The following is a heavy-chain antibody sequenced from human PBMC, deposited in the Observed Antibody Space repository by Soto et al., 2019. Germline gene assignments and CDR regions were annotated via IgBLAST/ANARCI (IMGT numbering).Heavy chain of an antibody. Sequence: PGESLKISCKGSGYSFTSYWIGWVRQMPGKGLEWMGIICPGDSDTRYSPSFQGQVTISADKSISTAYLQWSSLKASDTAMYYCARLTMVRETSYYFDYWGQGTLVTVSS. J-gene: IGHJ4*02. CDR1: GYSFTSYW. V-gene: IGHV5-51*01. CDR2: ICPGDSDT. D-gene: IGHD3-10*01. CDR3: ARLTMVRETSYYFDY.